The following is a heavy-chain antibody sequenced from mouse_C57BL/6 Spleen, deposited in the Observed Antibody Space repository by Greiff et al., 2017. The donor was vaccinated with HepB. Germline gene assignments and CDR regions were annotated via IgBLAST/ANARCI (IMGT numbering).Heavy chain of an antibody. CDR1: GYTFTSYW. Sequence: VQLQQPGAELVRPGSSVKLSCKASGYTFTSYWMDWVKQRPGQGLEWIGNIYPSDSETHYNQKFKDKATLTVDKSSSTAYMQLSSLTSEDSAVYYCARTWDYYGSSYGFDYWGQGTTLTVSS. D-gene: IGHD1-1*01. CDR2: IYPSDSET. V-gene: IGHV1-61*01. J-gene: IGHJ2*01. CDR3: ARTWDYYGSSYGFDY.